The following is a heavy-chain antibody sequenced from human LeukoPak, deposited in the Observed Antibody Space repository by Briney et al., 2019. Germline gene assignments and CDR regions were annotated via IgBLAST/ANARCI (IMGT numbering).Heavy chain of an antibody. J-gene: IGHJ4*02. CDR1: GYTFTGYY. D-gene: IGHD2-2*01. V-gene: IGHV1-2*02. CDR3: ARGAQVSLPAASLDY. CDR2: INPNSGGT. Sequence: GASVKVSCKASGYTFTGYYMHWVRQAPGQGLEWMGWINPNSGGTNYAQKFQGRVTMTRDTSISTAYMELSRLRSDDTAVYYCARGAQVSLPAASLDYWGQGTLVTVSS.